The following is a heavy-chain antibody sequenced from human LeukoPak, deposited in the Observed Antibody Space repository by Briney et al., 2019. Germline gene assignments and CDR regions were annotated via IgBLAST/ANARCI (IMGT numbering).Heavy chain of an antibody. Sequence: GGSLRLSCAASGFTFSSYAMSWVRQAPGKGLEWVSAISGSGGSTYYADSVKGRFTISRDNSKNTLYLQMNSLRAEDTAVYYCAKGRRERLTYGGYYFDYWGQGTLVTVSS. J-gene: IGHJ4*02. CDR3: AKGRRERLTYGGYYFDY. CDR2: ISGSGGST. D-gene: IGHD3-10*01. V-gene: IGHV3-23*01. CDR1: GFTFSSYA.